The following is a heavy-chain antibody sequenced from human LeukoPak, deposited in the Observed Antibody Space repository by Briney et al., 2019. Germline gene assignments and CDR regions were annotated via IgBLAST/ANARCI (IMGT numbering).Heavy chain of an antibody. D-gene: IGHD3-10*01. Sequence: SGTLSLTCTVSGGSISSSSYYWGWIRQPPGKGLEWIGSIYYSGSTYYNPSLKSRVTISVDTSRNQFSLKLSSVTAADTAVYYCARHGDYYGSGPYYSAMDVWGQGTTVTASS. CDR1: GGSISSSSYY. CDR3: ARHGDYYGSGPYYSAMDV. CDR2: IYYSGST. V-gene: IGHV4-39*01. J-gene: IGHJ6*02.